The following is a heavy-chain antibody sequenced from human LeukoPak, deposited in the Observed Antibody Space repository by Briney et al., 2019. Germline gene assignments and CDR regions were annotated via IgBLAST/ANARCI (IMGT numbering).Heavy chain of an antibody. D-gene: IGHD3-10*01. V-gene: IGHV1-69*13. CDR2: IVPIFGTT. J-gene: IGHJ4*02. CDR3: TRSRGSGSYLDY. Sequence: SVKVSCKASGGTFSSYAINWVRQAPGQGLEWMGRIVPIFGTTNYAQDFQGRVTITADESTSTAYMELSSLRSEDTAVYYCTRSRGSGSYLDYWGQGTLVTVSS. CDR1: GGTFSSYA.